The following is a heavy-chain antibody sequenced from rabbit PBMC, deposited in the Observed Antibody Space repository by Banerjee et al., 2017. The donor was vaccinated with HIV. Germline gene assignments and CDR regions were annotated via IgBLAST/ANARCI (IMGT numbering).Heavy chain of an antibody. D-gene: IGHD8-1*01. CDR2: INTSSGNT. J-gene: IGHJ4*01. Sequence: QEQLKESGGGLVQPGGSLKLSCKASGFDISAYHMSWVRQAPGKGLEWIACINTSSGNTVYATWAKGRFTTSKTSSTTVTLQMTSLTAADTATHFCARGTYLDYFELWGQGTLVTVS. V-gene: IGHV1S45*01. CDR3: ARGTYLDYFEL. CDR1: GFDISAYHM.